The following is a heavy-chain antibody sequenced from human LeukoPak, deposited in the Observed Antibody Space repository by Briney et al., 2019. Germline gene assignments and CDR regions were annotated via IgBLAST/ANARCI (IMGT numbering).Heavy chain of an antibody. Sequence: PSETLSLTCTVSGGSISSSSYYWGWIRQPPGKGLEWIGSIYYSGSTYYNPSLKSRVTISVDTSKNQFSLKLSSVTAAGTAVYYCARHEAGATSFDYWGQGTLVTVSS. CDR1: GGSISSSSYY. J-gene: IGHJ4*02. V-gene: IGHV4-39*01. CDR2: IYYSGST. CDR3: ARHEAGATSFDY. D-gene: IGHD1-26*01.